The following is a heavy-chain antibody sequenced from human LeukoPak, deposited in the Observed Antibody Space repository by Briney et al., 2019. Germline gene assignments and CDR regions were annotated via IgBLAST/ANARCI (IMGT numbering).Heavy chain of an antibody. CDR3: ARLDAAAGRYLQFYY. J-gene: IGHJ4*02. CDR1: GGSISNYY. V-gene: IGHV4-59*08. Sequence: SETLSHTCTVSGGSISNYYWSWIRQSPEKGLEWIGYIHDSGSTNYNPSLKSRVTISVDTSKNQFSLKLSSVTAADTAVYYCARLDAAAGRYLQFYYWRQGTLVTVSS. D-gene: IGHD5-24*01. CDR2: IHDSGST.